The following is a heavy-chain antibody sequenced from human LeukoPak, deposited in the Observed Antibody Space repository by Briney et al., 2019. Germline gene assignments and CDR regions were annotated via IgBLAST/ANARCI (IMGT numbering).Heavy chain of an antibody. CDR2: VSGGGGST. CDR3: AKSGTACSGGSCYSHYFDF. Sequence: GGSLRLSCAASGFTFTNYAMSWVRQAPGKGLRWVSAVSGGGGSTSYADSVKGRFTISRDNSKNTLYLQLNSLRAEDTAVYYCAKSGTACSGGSCYSHYFDFWGQGTLVTVSS. J-gene: IGHJ4*02. CDR1: GFTFTNYA. D-gene: IGHD2-15*01. V-gene: IGHV3-23*01.